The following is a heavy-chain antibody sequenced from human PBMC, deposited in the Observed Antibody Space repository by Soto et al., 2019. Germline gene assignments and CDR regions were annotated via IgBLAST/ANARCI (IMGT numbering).Heavy chain of an antibody. D-gene: IGHD3-3*01. Sequence: EVQLLESGGGLVQPGGSLRLSCAASGFTFSSYAMSWVSKDPGKGLEWVSAISGSGGSTYYADSVKGRFSISRDNSKNTLYQQMNSLRAEETAVYYCANGPYDVWSGYYNCYWGQGTLVTVSS. J-gene: IGHJ4*02. CDR1: GFTFSSYA. CDR3: ANGPYDVWSGYYNCY. V-gene: IGHV3-23*01. CDR2: ISGSGGST.